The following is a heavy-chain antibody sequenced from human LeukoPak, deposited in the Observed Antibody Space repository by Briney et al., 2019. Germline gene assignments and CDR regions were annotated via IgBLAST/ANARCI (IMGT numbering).Heavy chain of an antibody. V-gene: IGHV4-4*07. CDR1: GGSISSYY. Sequence: SETLSLTCTVYGGSISSYYWSWIRPPAGLGLVWIGRIYTSGRTNYNPSLRSRVTMSVDTSKTPFSLQLSSVTAADTAVYYCARALDGSGGSCYVCAFESWGQGTMVTVSS. J-gene: IGHJ3*02. D-gene: IGHD2-15*01. CDR3: ARALDGSGGSCYVCAFES. CDR2: IYTSGRT.